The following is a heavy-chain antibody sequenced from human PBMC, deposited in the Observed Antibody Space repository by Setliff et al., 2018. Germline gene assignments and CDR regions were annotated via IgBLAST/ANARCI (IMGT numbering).Heavy chain of an antibody. CDR2: IYYRGDT. J-gene: IGHJ6*03. CDR1: GASLSSGTYY. Sequence: PSETLSLTCTVSGASLSSGTYYWGWIRQPPGKGLEWIGRIYYRGDTYYNASLKGRLTISVDTAQNQFSLRLTSVTAADTAVYYCARVSGFLYIDVWGNGTTVTVSS. V-gene: IGHV4-39*07. CDR3: ARVSGFLYIDV. D-gene: IGHD3-3*01.